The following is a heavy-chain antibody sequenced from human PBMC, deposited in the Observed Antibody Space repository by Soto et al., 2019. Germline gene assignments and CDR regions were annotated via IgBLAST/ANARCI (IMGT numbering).Heavy chain of an antibody. J-gene: IGHJ4*02. V-gene: IGHV4-30-4*01. CDR2: IYDGGRT. CDR3: ARGPSGDKVDS. CDR1: GGSISTVDYW. D-gene: IGHD7-27*01. Sequence: QVQLQESGPGLVKPSQTLSLTCTVSGGSISTVDYWWSWIRQSPDMGLEWFGHIYDGGRTYNNPSLESRVTMSVDTSKSQLSLTLRSVSAADTAVYYCARGPSGDKVDSWGQGTLVTVSS.